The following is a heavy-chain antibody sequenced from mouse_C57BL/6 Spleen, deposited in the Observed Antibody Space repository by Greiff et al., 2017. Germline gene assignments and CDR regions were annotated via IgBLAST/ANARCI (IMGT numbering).Heavy chain of an antibody. V-gene: IGHV1-76*01. CDR2: IYPGSGNT. D-gene: IGHD1-1*01. CDR3: ARFSTDYAMDY. Sequence: QVQLQQSGAELVRPGASVKLSCKASGYTFTDYYINWVKQRPGQGLEWIARIYPGSGNTYYNEKFKGKATLTAEKSSSTAYMQLSSLTSEDSAVYFCARFSTDYAMDYWGQGTSVTVSS. CDR1: GYTFTDYY. J-gene: IGHJ4*01.